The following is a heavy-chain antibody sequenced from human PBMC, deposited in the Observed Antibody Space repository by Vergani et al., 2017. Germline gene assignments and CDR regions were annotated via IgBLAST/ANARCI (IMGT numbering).Heavy chain of an antibody. D-gene: IGHD6-19*01. CDR3: ARRRVAGTGGDY. Sequence: QVQLQQWGAGLLKPSETLSLTCTVSGGSISSSSYYWGWIRQPPGKGLEWIGSIYYSGSTYYNPSLKSRVTISVDTSKNQFSLKLSSVTAADTAVYYCARRRVAGTGGDYWGQGTLVTVSS. CDR2: IYYSGST. V-gene: IGHV4-39*01. J-gene: IGHJ4*02. CDR1: GGSISSSSYY.